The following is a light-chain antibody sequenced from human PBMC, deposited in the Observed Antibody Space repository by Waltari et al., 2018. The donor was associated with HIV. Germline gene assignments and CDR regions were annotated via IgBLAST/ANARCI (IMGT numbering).Light chain of an antibody. Sequence: DLQLTQSPSALSASVGARVTITFRACQNVNLWLAWYHQSPERVPQSLIYATSNLQNGAPSRFSGSVAVTNFTLTIDNLQPEDSGTYYCHQYFTSPPPFGGGTKIEI. CDR2: ATS. J-gene: IGKJ4*01. CDR3: HQYFTSPPP. CDR1: QNVNLW. V-gene: IGKV1D-16*01.